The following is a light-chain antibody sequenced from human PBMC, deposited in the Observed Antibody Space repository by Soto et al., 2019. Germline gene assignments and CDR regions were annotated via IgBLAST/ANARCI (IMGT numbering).Light chain of an antibody. CDR1: SSDIGDYNY. CDR3: SSFTSSSSLFV. CDR2: EVS. V-gene: IGLV2-14*01. J-gene: IGLJ1*01. Sequence: QSVLTQPASVSGSPGQSITISCTGTSSDIGDYNYVSWYQQHPGKAPKLMIYEVSIRRSGLSNRFSGSKSGNTASLTISGLQAEDEADYYCSSFTSSSSLFVFGTGTQLTVL.